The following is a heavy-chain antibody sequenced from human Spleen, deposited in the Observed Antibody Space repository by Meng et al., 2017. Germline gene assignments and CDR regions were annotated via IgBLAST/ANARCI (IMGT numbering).Heavy chain of an antibody. V-gene: IGHV4-38-2*02. Sequence: SETLSLTCAVSGYSISSGYYWGWIRQPPGKGLEWIGSIYHSGSTTYNPSLKSRVTISVDTSKNQFSLKLSSLTAADTAVYYCAREGWLPKTDAFDIWGQGTMVTVSS. CDR2: IYHSGST. D-gene: IGHD6-19*01. CDR1: GYSISSGYY. J-gene: IGHJ3*02. CDR3: AREGWLPKTDAFDI.